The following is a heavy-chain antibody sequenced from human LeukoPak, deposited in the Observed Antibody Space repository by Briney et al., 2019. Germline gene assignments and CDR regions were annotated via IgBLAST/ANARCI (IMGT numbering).Heavy chain of an antibody. CDR2: IIPTFGTA. CDR1: GGTFSSYA. Sequence: SVKVSCKASGGTFSSYAISWVRQAPGQGLEWMGRIIPTFGTANYAQKFQGRVTITTDESTSTAYMELSSLRSEDTAVYYCAREGGLRFLEYYFDYWGQGTLVTVSS. J-gene: IGHJ4*02. CDR3: AREGGLRFLEYYFDY. V-gene: IGHV1-69*05. D-gene: IGHD3-3*01.